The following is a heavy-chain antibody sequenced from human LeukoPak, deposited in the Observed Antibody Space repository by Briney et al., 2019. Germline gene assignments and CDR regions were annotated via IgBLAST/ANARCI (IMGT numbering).Heavy chain of an antibody. J-gene: IGHJ6*02. CDR1: GFTFSSYW. CDR3: ARGVLGGSYYGYYYGMDV. V-gene: IGHV3-7*04. Sequence: GGSLRLSCAASGFTFSSYWMSWVRQAPGKGLEWVANIKQDGSEKYYVDSVKGRFTISRDNAKNSLYLQMNSLRAEDTAVYYCARGVLGGSYYGYYYGMDVWGQGTTATVSS. CDR2: IKQDGSEK. D-gene: IGHD1-26*01.